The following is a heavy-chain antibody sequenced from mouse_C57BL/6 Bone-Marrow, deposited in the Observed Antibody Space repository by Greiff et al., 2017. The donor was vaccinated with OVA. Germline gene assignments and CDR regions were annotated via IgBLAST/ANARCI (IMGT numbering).Heavy chain of an antibody. V-gene: IGHV1-50*01. Sequence: QVRLQQPGAELVKPGASVKLSCKASGYTFTSYWMQWVKQRPGQGLEWIGEIDPSDSYTNYNQKFKGKATLTVDTSSSTAYMQLSSLTSEDSAVYYCARAPDGYYWFAYWGQGTLVTVSA. J-gene: IGHJ3*01. CDR2: IDPSDSYT. CDR1: GYTFTSYW. CDR3: ARAPDGYYWFAY. D-gene: IGHD2-3*01.